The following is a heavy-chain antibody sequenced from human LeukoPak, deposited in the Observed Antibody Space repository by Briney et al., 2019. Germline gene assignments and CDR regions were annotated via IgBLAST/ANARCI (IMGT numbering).Heavy chain of an antibody. Sequence: KSSETLSLTCTVSGVSISTSSYYWGWIRQPPGKGLEWIGSIYHSRSTYYNASLKSRATISADTSKNQFSLKLSSVTAADTAVYYCARHRWMEVYGSGSYYVDYWGQGTLVTVSS. J-gene: IGHJ4*02. CDR1: GVSISTSSYY. D-gene: IGHD3-10*01. V-gene: IGHV4-39*01. CDR2: IYHSRST. CDR3: ARHRWMEVYGSGSYYVDY.